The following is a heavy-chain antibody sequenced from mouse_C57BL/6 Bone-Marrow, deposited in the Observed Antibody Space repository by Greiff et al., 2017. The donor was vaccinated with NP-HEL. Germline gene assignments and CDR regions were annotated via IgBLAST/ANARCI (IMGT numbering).Heavy chain of an antibody. CDR1: GYTFTDYE. CDR3: TRWVLSYFDY. CDR2: IDPETGGT. Sequence: VQLQQSGAELVRPGASVTLSCKASGYTFTDYEMHWVKQTPVHGLEWIGAIDPETGGTAYNQKFKGKAILTADKSSSTAYMELRSLTSEDSAVYYCTRWVLSYFDYWGQGTTLTVSS. D-gene: IGHD2-14*01. J-gene: IGHJ2*01. V-gene: IGHV1-15*01.